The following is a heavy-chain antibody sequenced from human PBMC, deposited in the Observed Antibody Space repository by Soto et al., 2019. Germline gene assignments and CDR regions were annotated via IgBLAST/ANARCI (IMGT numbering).Heavy chain of an antibody. CDR2: IWYDGSNK. CDR3: AREEPPYYYDSSGYYGVDY. CDR1: GFTFSSYG. Sequence: ESGGGVVQPGRSLRLSCAASGFTFSSYGMHWVRQAPGKGLEWVAVIWYDGSNKYYADSVKGRFTISRDNSKNTLYLQMNSLRAEDTAVYYCAREEPPYYYDSSGYYGVDYWGQGTLVTVSS. D-gene: IGHD3-22*01. J-gene: IGHJ4*02. V-gene: IGHV3-33*01.